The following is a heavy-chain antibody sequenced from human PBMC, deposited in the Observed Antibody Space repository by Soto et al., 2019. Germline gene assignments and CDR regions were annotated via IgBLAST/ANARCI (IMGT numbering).Heavy chain of an antibody. CDR2: SYYTGST. CDR1: GGSISSSGYY. J-gene: IGHJ3*02. CDR3: ARRGLLIESAIDI. Sequence: QLQLKESGPRLMKPSETLSLTCTVSGGSISSSGYYWGRILQTPGKGRERIGNSYYTGSTYYNPSLKSRVTMSLDTSKSQFSLKLSSVPAADTTVYFCARRGLLIESAIDIWGQGTIVTVS. V-gene: IGHV4-39*01. D-gene: IGHD2-15*01.